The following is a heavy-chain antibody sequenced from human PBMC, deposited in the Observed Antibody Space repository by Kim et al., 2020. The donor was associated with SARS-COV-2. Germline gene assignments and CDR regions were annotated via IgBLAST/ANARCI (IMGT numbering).Heavy chain of an antibody. CDR2: INPSGGST. Sequence: ASVKVSCKASGYTFTSYYMHWVRQAPEQGLEWMGIINPSGGSTSYAQKFQGRVTMTRDTSTSTVYMELSSLRSEDTAVYYCARGLAAAGTGPHANWFDPWGQGTLVTVSS. CDR3: ARGLAAAGTGPHANWFDP. CDR1: GYTFTSYY. J-gene: IGHJ5*02. V-gene: IGHV1-46*01. D-gene: IGHD6-13*01.